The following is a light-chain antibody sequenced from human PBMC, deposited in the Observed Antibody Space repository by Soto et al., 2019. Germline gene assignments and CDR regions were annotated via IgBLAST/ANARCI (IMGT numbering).Light chain of an antibody. V-gene: IGKV3-20*01. J-gene: IGKJ4*01. CDR2: GAS. CDR3: QQYGSAPST. CDR1: QSVRSNY. Sequence: EIVLTQSPGTLSLSPGERATLSCRASQSVRSNYLAWYQQKHGQAPRLLIYGASSRATGIPDTFSGSGSGTDFTLTISRLEPEDFAVYYCQQYGSAPSTFGGGTKVEIK.